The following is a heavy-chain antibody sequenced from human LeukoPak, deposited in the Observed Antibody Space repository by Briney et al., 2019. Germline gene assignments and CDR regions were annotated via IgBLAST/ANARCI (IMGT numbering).Heavy chain of an antibody. D-gene: IGHD2-21*02. CDR1: GDSLNTYY. Sequence: PSETLSLTCTASGDSLNTYYWTWIRQAPGKELEWIGSVASSGTSNYNPSLKSRVSISIDTSKNQFSLALTSVTPADTAVYYCARVVRGVVTSNWFDPWGQGTLVSVSS. CDR2: VASSGTS. CDR3: ARVVRGVVTSNWFDP. J-gene: IGHJ5*02. V-gene: IGHV4-59*01.